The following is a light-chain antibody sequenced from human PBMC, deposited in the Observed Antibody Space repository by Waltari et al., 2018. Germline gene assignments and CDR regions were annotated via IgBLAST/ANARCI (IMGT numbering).Light chain of an antibody. V-gene: IGKV3-20*01. CDR2: GAS. CDR1: QSVRGS. Sequence: EIVLTQSPGPLSLSPGERDTLSCRASQSVRGSLAWYQQKAGQSPRLLIYGASSRATGIPDRFSGSGSGTDFSLTISRLEPEDFAVYYCQHYVRLPATFGQGTKVEI. CDR3: QHYVRLPAT. J-gene: IGKJ1*01.